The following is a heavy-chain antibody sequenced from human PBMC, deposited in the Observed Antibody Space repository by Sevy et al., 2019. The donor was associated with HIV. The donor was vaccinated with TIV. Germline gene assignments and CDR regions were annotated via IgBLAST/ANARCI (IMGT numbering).Heavy chain of an antibody. CDR3: ARVSDYNGSGSYDPDYYGMDV. J-gene: IGHJ6*02. CDR2: ISSSSSYI. V-gene: IGHV3-21*01. Sequence: GESLKISCAASGFTFSSYSMNWVRQAPGKGLEWVSSISSSSSYIYYADSVKGRFTISRDNAKNSLYLQMNSRRAGDRTEYYCARVSDYNGSGSYDPDYYGMDVGAKGPRSPSP. D-gene: IGHD3-10*01. CDR1: GFTFSSYS.